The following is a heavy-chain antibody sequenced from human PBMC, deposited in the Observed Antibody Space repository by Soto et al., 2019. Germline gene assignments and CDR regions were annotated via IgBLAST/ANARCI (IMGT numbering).Heavy chain of an antibody. CDR2: ISSSGGTT. Sequence: PWGSLRISCAASGFTFSTYVLGWFRQAPGKGLEWVSAISSSGGTTYYADSVKGRFTISRDNSKNTLFLQVSSLSAEDTALYYCASKRVSGDHYWYFDLWGRGTLVTVS. CDR3: ASKRVSGDHYWYFDL. J-gene: IGHJ2*01. V-gene: IGHV3-23*01. D-gene: IGHD4-17*01. CDR1: GFTFSTYV.